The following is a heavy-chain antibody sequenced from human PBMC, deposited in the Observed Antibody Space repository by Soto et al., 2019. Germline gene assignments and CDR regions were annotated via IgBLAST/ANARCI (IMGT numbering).Heavy chain of an antibody. V-gene: IGHV4-59*01. J-gene: IGHJ4*02. Sequence: PSETLSLTCTVSGGSISSYYWSWIRQPPGKGLEWIGYIYYSRSTNYNPSLKSRVTISVDTSKNQFSLKLSSVTAADTAVYYCARGYYDFWPTFDYWGQGTLVTVSS. D-gene: IGHD3-3*01. CDR1: GGSISSYY. CDR3: ARGYYDFWPTFDY. CDR2: IYYSRST.